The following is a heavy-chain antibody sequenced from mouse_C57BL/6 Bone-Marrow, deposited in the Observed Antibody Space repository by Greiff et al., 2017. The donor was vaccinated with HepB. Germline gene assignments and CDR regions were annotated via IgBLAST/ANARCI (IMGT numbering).Heavy chain of an antibody. J-gene: IGHJ3*01. V-gene: IGHV1-15*01. CDR1: GYTFTDYE. Sequence: VQLQQSGAELVRPGASVTLSCKASGYTFTDYEMHWVKQTPVHGLEWIGAIDPETGGTAYNQKFKGKAILTADKSSSTAYMDLRSLTSEDSAVYYCTRTGSSSWGQGTLVTVSA. CDR3: TRTGSSS. D-gene: IGHD1-1*01. CDR2: IDPETGGT.